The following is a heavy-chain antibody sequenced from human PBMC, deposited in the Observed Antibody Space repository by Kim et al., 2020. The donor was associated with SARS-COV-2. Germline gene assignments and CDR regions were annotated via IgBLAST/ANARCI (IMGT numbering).Heavy chain of an antibody. CDR2: IGTAGDT. J-gene: IGHJ6*02. D-gene: IGHD3-3*01. CDR3: ARAAPSSLRFLEWFDYYYYGMDV. Sequence: GGSLRLSCAASGFTFSSYDMHWVRQATGKGLEWVSAIGTAGDTYYPGSVKGRFTISRENAKNSLYLQMNSLRAGYTAVYYCARAAPSSLRFLEWFDYYYYGMDVWGQGTTVTVSS. V-gene: IGHV3-13*04. CDR1: GFTFSSYD.